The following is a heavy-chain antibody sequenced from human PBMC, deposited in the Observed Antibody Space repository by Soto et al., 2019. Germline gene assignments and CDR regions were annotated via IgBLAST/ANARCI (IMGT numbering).Heavy chain of an antibody. J-gene: IGHJ6*02. Sequence: ASVKVSCKASGHTFTSYGISWVRQAPGQGLEWMGWISAYNGNTNYAQKLQGRVTMTTDTSTSTAYMELRSLRSDDTAVYYCARSANLIIAVVEYYYYGMDVWGQGTTVTVSS. CDR3: ARSANLIIAVVEYYYYGMDV. D-gene: IGHD6-19*01. V-gene: IGHV1-18*04. CDR2: ISAYNGNT. CDR1: GHTFTSYG.